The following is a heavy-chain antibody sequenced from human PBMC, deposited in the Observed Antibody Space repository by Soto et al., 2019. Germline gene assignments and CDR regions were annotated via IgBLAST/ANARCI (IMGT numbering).Heavy chain of an antibody. Sequence: QVQLQESGPRLVKPSETLSLTCTISGASFTNHCVQWFRQPPGKGLEWIGYIHNTGGTNYNPSLKSPVTISLDTSKNQFFLKVTSVTVADTAVYYCATGGGWLTDYWGQGTLVTVSS. V-gene: IGHV4-59*11. CDR2: IHNTGGT. J-gene: IGHJ4*02. D-gene: IGHD6-19*01. CDR1: GASFTNHC. CDR3: ATGGGWLTDY.